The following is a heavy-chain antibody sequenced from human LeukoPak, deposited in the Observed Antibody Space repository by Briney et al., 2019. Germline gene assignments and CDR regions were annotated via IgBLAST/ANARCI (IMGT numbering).Heavy chain of an antibody. D-gene: IGHD1-14*01. Sequence: ASVKVSCKVSGYTFTDYYMNWVQQAPGKGLEWMGLVDPEDGETIYAEKFQGRVTITADTSTDTAYMELSSLRSEDTDVYYCERLHGCNLGVRIKDHRGQGTLVT. V-gene: IGHV1-69-2*01. J-gene: IGHJ4*02. CDR1: GYTFTDYY. CDR3: ERLHGCNLGVRIKDH. CDR2: VDPEDGET.